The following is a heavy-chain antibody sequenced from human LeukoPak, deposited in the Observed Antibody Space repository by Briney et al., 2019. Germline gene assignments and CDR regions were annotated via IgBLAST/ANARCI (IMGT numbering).Heavy chain of an antibody. D-gene: IGHD3-10*01. J-gene: IGHJ4*02. CDR3: ARDFVDGVRGAPEDY. CDR2: ISYDGSNK. Sequence: PEGSLRLSCAASGFTFSSYAMHWVRQAPGKGLEWVAVISYDGSNKYYADSVKGRFTISRDNSKNTLYLQMNSLRAEDTAVYYCARDFVDGVRGAPEDYWGQGTLVTVSS. CDR1: GFTFSSYA. V-gene: IGHV3-30-3*01.